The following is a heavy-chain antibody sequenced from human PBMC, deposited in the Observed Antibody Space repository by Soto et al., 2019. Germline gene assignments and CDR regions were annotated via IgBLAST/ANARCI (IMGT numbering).Heavy chain of an antibody. Sequence: PGGSLRLSCAASGFTFSSYSMNWVRQAPGKGLEWVSYISSSSSTIYYADSVKGRFTISRDNAKNSLYLQMNSLRDEDTAVYYCARFWGSGGSFKGYFDYWGQGTLVTVSS. J-gene: IGHJ4*02. CDR1: GFTFSSYS. V-gene: IGHV3-48*02. CDR3: ARFWGSGGSFKGYFDY. D-gene: IGHD2-15*01. CDR2: ISSSSSTI.